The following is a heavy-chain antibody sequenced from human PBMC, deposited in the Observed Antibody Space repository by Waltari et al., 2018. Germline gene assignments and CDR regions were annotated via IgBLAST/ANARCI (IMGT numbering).Heavy chain of an antibody. CDR3: AKGRSSGNWFDP. CDR2: ISWDGGST. CDR1: GFTVSSNY. Sequence: EVQLVETGGGLIQPGGSLRLSCAASGFTVSSNYMSWVRQAPGKGLEWGSLISWDGGSTYYADSVKGRFTISRDNSKNSLYLQMNSLRAEDTALYYCAKGRSSGNWFDPWGQGTLVTVSS. V-gene: IGHV3-43D*04. J-gene: IGHJ5*02. D-gene: IGHD6-6*01.